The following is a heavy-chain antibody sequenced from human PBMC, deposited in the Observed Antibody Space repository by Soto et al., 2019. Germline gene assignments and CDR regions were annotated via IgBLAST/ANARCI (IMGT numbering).Heavy chain of an antibody. CDR3: ARAYYYGSGSYYPSYGMDV. D-gene: IGHD3-10*01. CDR1: GYSFTSYW. Sequence: PGESLKISCKGSGYSFTSYWIGWVRQMPGKSLEWMGIIYPGDSDTRYSPSFQGQVTISADKSISTAYLQWSSLKASDTAMYYCARAYYYGSGSYYPSYGMDVWGQGTTVTVSS. CDR2: IYPGDSDT. J-gene: IGHJ6*02. V-gene: IGHV5-51*01.